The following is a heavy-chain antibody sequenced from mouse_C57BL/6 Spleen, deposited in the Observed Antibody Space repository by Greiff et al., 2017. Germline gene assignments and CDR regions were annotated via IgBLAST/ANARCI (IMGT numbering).Heavy chain of an antibody. CDR2: LYPGDGDT. V-gene: IGHV1-82*01. J-gene: IGHJ1*03. CDR1: GYAFSSSW. Sequence: VQLQQSGPELVKPGASVKISCKASGYAFSSSWMNWVKQRPGKGLEWIGRLYPGDGDTNYNGKFKGKATLTADKSSSTAYMQLSSLTSEDSAVYFCAGGYFDVWGTGTTVTVSS. CDR3: AGGYFDV.